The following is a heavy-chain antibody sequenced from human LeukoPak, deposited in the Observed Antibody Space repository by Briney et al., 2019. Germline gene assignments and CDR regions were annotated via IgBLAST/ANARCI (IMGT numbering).Heavy chain of an antibody. V-gene: IGHV3-21*01. D-gene: IGHD3-10*01. J-gene: IGHJ3*02. CDR3: ASYGDYYGSGSYPSDAFDI. CDR1: GFTYSSYS. CDR2: ISSSSSYI. Sequence: PGGSLRLSCAASGFTYSSYSKNWVRQAPGKGLEWVSSISSSSSYIYYADSVKGRFTISRDNAKNSLYLQMNSLRAEDTAVYYCASYGDYYGSGSYPSDAFDIWGQGTMVTVSS.